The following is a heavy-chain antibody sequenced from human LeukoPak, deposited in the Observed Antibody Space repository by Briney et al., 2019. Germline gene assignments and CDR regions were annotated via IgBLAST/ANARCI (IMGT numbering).Heavy chain of an antibody. V-gene: IGHV1-24*01. CDR1: GYTLTELS. CDR3: ATWGYCSGGSCYPYYFDY. CDR2: FDPEDGET. Sequence: GASVKVSCKVSGYTLTELSMHWVRQAPGKGLEWMGGFDPEDGETIYAQKSQGRVTMTEDTSTDTAYMELSSLRSEDTAVYYCATWGYCSGGSCYPYYFDYWGQGTLVTVSS. J-gene: IGHJ4*02. D-gene: IGHD2-15*01.